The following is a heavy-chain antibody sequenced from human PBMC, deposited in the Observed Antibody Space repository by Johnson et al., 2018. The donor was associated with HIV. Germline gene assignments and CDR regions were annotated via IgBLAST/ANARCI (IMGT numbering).Heavy chain of an antibody. D-gene: IGHD3-3*01. Sequence: VQLVESGGVGVQPGGSLRLSCAASGFTVSSNYMSWVRQAPGKGLEWVSVIYSGGSTYYADSVKGRFTISRDNSKNTLYLQMNSLRAEDTAVYYCAKGLLRYEAADAFDIWGQGTMVTVTS. CDR2: IYSGGST. V-gene: IGHV3-66*02. J-gene: IGHJ3*02. CDR1: GFTVSSNY. CDR3: AKGLLRYEAADAFDI.